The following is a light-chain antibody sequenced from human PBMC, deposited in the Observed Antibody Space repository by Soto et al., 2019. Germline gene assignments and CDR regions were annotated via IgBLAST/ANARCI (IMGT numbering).Light chain of an antibody. CDR3: SSYTSSSTYV. J-gene: IGLJ1*01. V-gene: IGLV2-14*01. Sequence: QSVLTQPASVSWPPGQSITISCTGTSSDVGGYNYVSWYQQHPGKAPKLMIYEVSNRPSGVSNRFSGSKSGNTASLTISGLQAEDEADYYCSSYTSSSTYVFGTGTKGTVL. CDR2: EVS. CDR1: SSDVGGYNY.